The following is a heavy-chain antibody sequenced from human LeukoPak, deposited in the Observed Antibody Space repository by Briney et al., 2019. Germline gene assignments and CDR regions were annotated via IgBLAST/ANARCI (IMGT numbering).Heavy chain of an antibody. CDR3: ARTEYDFWSGYYRYYYYGMDV. J-gene: IGHJ6*02. Sequence: ASVKVSCKASGYTFTSYGISWVRQAPGQGREWMGWISAYNGNTNYAQKLQGRVTMNTDTSTSTAYMELRSLRSDDTAVYYCARTEYDFWSGYYRYYYYGMDVWGQGTTVTVSS. CDR1: GYTFTSYG. V-gene: IGHV1-18*01. D-gene: IGHD3-3*01. CDR2: ISAYNGNT.